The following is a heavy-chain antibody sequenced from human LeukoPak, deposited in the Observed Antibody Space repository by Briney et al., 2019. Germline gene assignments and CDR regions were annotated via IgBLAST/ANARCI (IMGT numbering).Heavy chain of an antibody. CDR3: ARDQLNWFDP. J-gene: IGHJ5*02. CDR2: ISAYNGNT. Sequence: ASVKVSCKSSGGTFSSYAISWVRLAPGQGLEWMGWISAYNGNTNYAQKLQGRVTMTTDTSTSTAYMELRSQRSDDTAVYYCARDQLNWFDPWGQGTLVTVSS. V-gene: IGHV1-18*01. D-gene: IGHD5-24*01. CDR1: GGTFSSYA.